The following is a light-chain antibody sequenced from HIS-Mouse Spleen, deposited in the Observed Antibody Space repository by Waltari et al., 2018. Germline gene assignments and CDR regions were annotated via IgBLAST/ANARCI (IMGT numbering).Light chain of an antibody. Sequence: QSALTQPPSVSGSPGQSVTISCTGTSSDVGSYNRVSWYQQPPGTAPKLMIYEVSNRPSGDPGRFSGSKSGNTASLTISGLQAEDEADYYCSLYTSSSTLVFGGGTKLTVL. V-gene: IGLV2-18*01. J-gene: IGLJ2*01. CDR2: EVS. CDR1: SSDVGSYNR. CDR3: SLYTSSSTLV.